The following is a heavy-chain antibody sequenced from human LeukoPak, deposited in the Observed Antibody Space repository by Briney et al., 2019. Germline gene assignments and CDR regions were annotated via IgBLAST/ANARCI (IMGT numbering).Heavy chain of an antibody. D-gene: IGHD2-2*01. J-gene: IGHJ4*02. V-gene: IGHV1-18*01. CDR3: ARVDVVVVPAPTGY. CDR1: GYTFTSYG. Sequence: ASVKVSCKASGYTFTSYGISWVRQAPGQGLEWMGWISAYNGNTNYAQKLQGRVTMTTDTSTNTAYMELRSLRSDDTAVYYCARVDVVVVPAPTGYWGQGTLVTVSS. CDR2: ISAYNGNT.